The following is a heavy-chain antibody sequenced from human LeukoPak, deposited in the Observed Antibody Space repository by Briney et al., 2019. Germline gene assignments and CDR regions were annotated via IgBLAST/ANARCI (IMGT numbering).Heavy chain of an antibody. CDR1: ARSLSSVSVSSGTYS. CDR3: ARGNWRALGEDS. D-gene: IGHD3-16*01. CDR2: IYNSGTTNYKEST. Sequence: KSPETLSLTCTLSARSLSSVSVSSGTYSWNWIRQPAGKGLEWIGRIYNSGTTNYKESTNYNPSPKSRVSISVSTSKKQFSLKLTSVTAADTAVYYCARGNWRALGEDSWGQGTLVTVSS. V-gene: IGHV4-61*02. J-gene: IGHJ4*02.